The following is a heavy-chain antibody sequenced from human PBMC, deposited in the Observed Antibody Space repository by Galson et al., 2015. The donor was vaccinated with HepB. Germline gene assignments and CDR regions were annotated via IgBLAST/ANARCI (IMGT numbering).Heavy chain of an antibody. CDR3: VRAAGTGGDF. D-gene: IGHD6-13*01. V-gene: IGHV1-2*06. CDR1: GYRFTGYH. Sequence: SVKVSCKASGYRFTGYHIHWVRQAPGQGLEWMGRINPNDGGSNYAQQFHGRVTITRDTSISTVYLELTGLTSDDTAVYFCVRAAGTGGDFWGQGTLVTVSS. CDR2: INPNDGGS. J-gene: IGHJ4*02.